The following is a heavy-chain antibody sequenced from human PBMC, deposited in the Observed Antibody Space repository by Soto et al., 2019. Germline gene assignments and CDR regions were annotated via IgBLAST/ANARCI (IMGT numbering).Heavy chain of an antibody. J-gene: IGHJ4*02. V-gene: IGHV3-30*18. CDR2: ISSDGREK. CDR3: AKDRSSSWYYSEN. Sequence: QVQLVESGGGVVQPGRSLRLSCAASGFTFSADGMHWVRQAPGKGLEWVAVISSDGREKFYAASVKGRFTISRDNSKDTLYLQMNNLRAEDAAVYYCAKDRSSSWYYSENWGQGTLVTVSS. D-gene: IGHD6-13*01. CDR1: GFTFSADG.